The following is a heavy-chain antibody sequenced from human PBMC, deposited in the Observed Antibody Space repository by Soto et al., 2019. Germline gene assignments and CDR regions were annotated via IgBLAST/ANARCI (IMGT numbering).Heavy chain of an antibody. CDR2: IYYSGST. J-gene: IGHJ6*03. D-gene: IGHD6-19*01. CDR3: ARLSTYSSGWYGLKGYYYYMDV. V-gene: IGHV4-39*01. Sequence: SETLSLTCTVSGGSISSSSYYWGWIRQPPGKGLEWIGSIYYSGSTYYNPSLKSRVTISVDTSKNQFSLKLSSVTAADTAVYYCARLSTYSSGWYGLKGYYYYMDVWGKGTTVTVPS. CDR1: GGSISSSSYY.